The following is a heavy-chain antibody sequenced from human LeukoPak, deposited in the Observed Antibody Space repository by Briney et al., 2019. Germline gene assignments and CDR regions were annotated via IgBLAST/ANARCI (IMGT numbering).Heavy chain of an antibody. CDR2: INHSGST. CDR1: GGSFSGYY. J-gene: IGHJ3*02. V-gene: IGHV4-34*01. Sequence: SETLSLTCAVYGGSFSGYYWSWIRQPPGKGLGWIGEINHSGSTNYNPSLKSRVTISVDTSKNQFSLKLSSVTAADTAVYYCARTREKGGYYYHDAFDIWGQGTMVTVSS. D-gene: IGHD3-22*01. CDR3: ARTREKGGYYYHDAFDI.